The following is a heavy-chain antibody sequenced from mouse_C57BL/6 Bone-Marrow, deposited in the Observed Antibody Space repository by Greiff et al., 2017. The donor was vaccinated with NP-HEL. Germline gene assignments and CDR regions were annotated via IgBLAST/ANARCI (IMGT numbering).Heavy chain of an antibody. D-gene: IGHD2-2*01. CDR2: IHPNSGST. J-gene: IGHJ4*01. V-gene: IGHV1-64*01. Sequence: QVQLQQPGAELVKPGASVKLSCKASGYTFTSYWMHWVKQRPGQGLEWIGMIHPNSGSTNYNEKFKSKATLTVDKSSSTAYMQLSSLTSEDSAVYYCARGRLWLRRRDYYAIDYRGQGTSVTVSS. CDR1: GYTFTSYW. CDR3: ARGRLWLRRRDYYAIDY.